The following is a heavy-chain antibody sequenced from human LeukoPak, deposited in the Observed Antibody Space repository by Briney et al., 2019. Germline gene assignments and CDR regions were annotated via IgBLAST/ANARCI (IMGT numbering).Heavy chain of an antibody. CDR3: ARVRTYYYGSGSYYDLNFDY. CDR2: IYYSGST. J-gene: IGHJ4*02. V-gene: IGHV4-31*03. CDR1: GGSISSGGYY. D-gene: IGHD3-10*01. Sequence: SETLSLTCTVSGGSISSGGYYWSWIRPHPGKGLEWIGYIYYSGSTYYNPSLKSRVTISVDTSKNQFSLKLSSVTAADTAVYYCARVRTYYYGSGSYYDLNFDYWGQGTLVTVSS.